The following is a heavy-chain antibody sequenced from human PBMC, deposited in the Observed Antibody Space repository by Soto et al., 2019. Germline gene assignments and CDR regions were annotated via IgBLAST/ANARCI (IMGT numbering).Heavy chain of an antibody. CDR3: ARVGAAAGTNWFDP. Sequence: SETLSLTCPVSGGSISSGGYYWSWIRQHPGKGLEWIGYIYYSGSTYYNPSLKSRVTISVDTSKNQFSLKLSSVTAADTAVYYCARVGAAAGTNWFDPWGQGTLVTVSS. CDR1: GGSISSGGYY. CDR2: IYYSGST. D-gene: IGHD6-13*01. V-gene: IGHV4-31*03. J-gene: IGHJ5*02.